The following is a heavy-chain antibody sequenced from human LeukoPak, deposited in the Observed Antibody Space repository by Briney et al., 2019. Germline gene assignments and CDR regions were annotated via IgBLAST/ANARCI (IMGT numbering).Heavy chain of an antibody. Sequence: GASVKVSCKVSGYTLTELSMHWGRQAPGKGLELMGGFDPEDGETIYAKKFQGRVTMTEDKSTDTDYMELSSLRSEATAVYYCASDRILSDAHIVPARFVPSVQGTLVTVSS. CDR3: ASDRILSDAHIVPARFVP. CDR2: FDPEDGET. D-gene: IGHD2-8*01. CDR1: GYTLTELS. J-gene: IGHJ5*02. V-gene: IGHV1-24*01.